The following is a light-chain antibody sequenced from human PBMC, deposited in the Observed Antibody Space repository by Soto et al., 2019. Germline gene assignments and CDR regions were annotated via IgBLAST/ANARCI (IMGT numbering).Light chain of an antibody. V-gene: IGKV3-20*01. CDR1: QSVDSSY. CDR3: HQYSDSPPWT. Sequence: EIVLTQSPGTLSLSPGERATLSCRASQSVDSSYTAWYQQKPGQAPRPLIYGASNRATGIPDRFSGTGSGTDFTLAISRLEPEDFAVYYCHQYSDSPPWTFGQGTKVEFK. J-gene: IGKJ1*01. CDR2: GAS.